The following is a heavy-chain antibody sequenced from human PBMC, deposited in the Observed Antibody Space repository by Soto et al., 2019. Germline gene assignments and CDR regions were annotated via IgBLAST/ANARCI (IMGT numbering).Heavy chain of an antibody. CDR1: GYDFNSYS. D-gene: IGHD4-17*01. CDR2: INGGIGNT. Sequence: QVRLEQSRAEVKEPGASVKISCKASGYDFNSYSIHWLRQAPVQRPEYMGRINGGIGNTKFSQKFQDRLTISRDTSASAMYMELSSLTSDDTGVYYCARSSVTIDGLDFWGQGTLVIVSS. V-gene: IGHV1-3*01. J-gene: IGHJ4*02. CDR3: ARSSVTIDGLDF.